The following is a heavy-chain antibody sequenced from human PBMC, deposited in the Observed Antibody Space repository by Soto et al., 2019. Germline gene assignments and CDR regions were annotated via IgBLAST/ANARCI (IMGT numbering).Heavy chain of an antibody. CDR1: GFTFSTYD. D-gene: IGHD4-17*01. CDR2: ISGSSSTI. Sequence: EVQLVESGGGLVQPGGSLRLSCAASGFTFSTYDMNWVRQVPGQGLQWVSYISGSSSTIYYADSVKGRFTISRDNAKNSLYLQMNSLRDEDTAVYYCARDPPQKTVYYHNGFDVWGQGTTVTVSS. J-gene: IGHJ6*02. V-gene: IGHV3-48*02. CDR3: ARDPPQKTVYYHNGFDV.